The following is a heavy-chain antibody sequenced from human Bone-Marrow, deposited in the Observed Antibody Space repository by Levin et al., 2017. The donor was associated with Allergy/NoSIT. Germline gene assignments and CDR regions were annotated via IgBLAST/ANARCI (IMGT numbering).Heavy chain of an antibody. CDR2: IKQDGSHK. CDR1: GFILGNYW. V-gene: IGHV3-7*01. Sequence: GGSLRLSCAASGFILGNYWMSWVRQAPGKGLEWVATIKQDGSHKYYVGSVEGRFTIARDNAKHSLFLQMNSLRAEDTAVYDCARGQTTWSICGHGTVVTVSS. J-gene: IGHJ3*02. D-gene: IGHD1-14*01. CDR3: ARGQTTWSI.